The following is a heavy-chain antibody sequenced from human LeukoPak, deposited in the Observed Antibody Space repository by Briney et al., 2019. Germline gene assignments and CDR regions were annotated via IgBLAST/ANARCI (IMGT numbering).Heavy chain of an antibody. CDR1: GFTFSSYS. CDR2: ISSSSSYI. D-gene: IGHD5-12*01. CDR3: ARGEIVATIYYYYGMDV. Sequence: GGSLRLSCAASGFTFSSYSMNWVRQAPGKGLEWVSSISSSSSYIYYADSVKGRFTISRDNAKNSLYLQMNSLRAEDTAVYYCARGEIVATIYYYYGMDVWGQGTTVTVSS. V-gene: IGHV3-21*01. J-gene: IGHJ6*02.